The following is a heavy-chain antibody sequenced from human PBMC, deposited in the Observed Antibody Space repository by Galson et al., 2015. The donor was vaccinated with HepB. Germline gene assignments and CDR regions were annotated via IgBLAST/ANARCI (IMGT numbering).Heavy chain of an antibody. J-gene: IGHJ3*02. CDR3: ARRGHRRGLFDI. CDR1: GGSTSSSSYY. CDR2: IYYSGST. V-gene: IGHV4-39*01. Sequence: ETLSLTCTVSGGSTSSSSYYWGWIRQPPGKGLEWIGSIYYSGSTYYNPSLKSRVTISVDTSKNQFSLKLSSVTAADTAVCYCARRGHRRGLFDIWGQGTMVTVSS. D-gene: IGHD3-10*01.